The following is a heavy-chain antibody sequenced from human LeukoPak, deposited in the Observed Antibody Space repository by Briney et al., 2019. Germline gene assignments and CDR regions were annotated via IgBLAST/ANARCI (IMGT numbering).Heavy chain of an antibody. CDR2: ISYDGSNK. D-gene: IGHD5-24*01. V-gene: IGHV3-30*04. J-gene: IGHJ4*02. Sequence: GRSLRLSCAASGFTFSSSAMHWVRQAPGKGLEWVAVISYDGSNKYYADSVKGRFTISRDNSRNTLYLQMNSLRAEDTAVYYCARGLQVSFGDLDYWGQGTLVTVSS. CDR3: ARGLQVSFGDLDY. CDR1: GFTFSSSA.